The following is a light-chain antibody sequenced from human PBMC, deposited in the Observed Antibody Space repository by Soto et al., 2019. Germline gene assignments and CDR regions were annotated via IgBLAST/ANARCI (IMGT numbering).Light chain of an antibody. CDR2: EAS. CDR3: QPYKSYLI. V-gene: IGKV1-5*03. Sequence: DIQMTQSPSTLSASVGDRVTITCRASESINTWLAWYQQKPGKAPTLLIYEASSLESGVPSRFSGTGYGTEFTLTSSSLQPDDLASYYCQPYKSYLIFGKGTRLEIK. CDR1: ESINTW. J-gene: IGKJ5*01.